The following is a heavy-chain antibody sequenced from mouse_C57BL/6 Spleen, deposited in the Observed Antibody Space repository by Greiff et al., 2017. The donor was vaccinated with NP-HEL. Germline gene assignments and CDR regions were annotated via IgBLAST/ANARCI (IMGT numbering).Heavy chain of an antibody. Sequence: EVKLMESGPGLVKPSQSLSLTCSVTGYSITSGYYWNWIRQFPGNKLEWMGYISYDGSNNYNPSLKNRISITRDTSKNQFFLKLNSVTTEDTATYYCARGHGSSYFDYWGQGTTLTVSS. V-gene: IGHV3-6*01. CDR2: ISYDGSN. D-gene: IGHD1-1*01. CDR3: ARGHGSSYFDY. J-gene: IGHJ2*01. CDR1: GYSITSGYY.